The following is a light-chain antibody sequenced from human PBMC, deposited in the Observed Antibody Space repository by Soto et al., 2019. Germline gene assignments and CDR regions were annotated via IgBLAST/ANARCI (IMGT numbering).Light chain of an antibody. CDR3: QSYDSSLSGWV. Sequence: QSVLTQPPSVSGAPGQRVTISCTGSSSNIGAGYDVHWYQQLPGTAPKLLIYGNSTRPSGVPDRCSGSKSGTSASLAITGLQAEDEADYYCQSYDSSLSGWVFGGGSK. CDR2: GNS. CDR1: SSNIGAGYD. V-gene: IGLV1-40*01. J-gene: IGLJ3*02.